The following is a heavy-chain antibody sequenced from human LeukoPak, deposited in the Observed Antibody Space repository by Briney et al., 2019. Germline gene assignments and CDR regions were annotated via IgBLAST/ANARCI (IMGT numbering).Heavy chain of an antibody. CDR2: FDPEDGET. D-gene: IGHD3-22*01. CDR3: ASKDDDSSGYSYYYYGMDV. Sequence: ASVKVSCKVSGYTLTELSMHWVRQAPGKGLEWMGGFDPEDGETIYAQKFQGRVTMTEDTSTDTAYMELSSLRSEDTAVYYCASKDDDSSGYSYYYYGMDVWGQGTTVTVSS. J-gene: IGHJ6*02. CDR1: GYTLTELS. V-gene: IGHV1-24*01.